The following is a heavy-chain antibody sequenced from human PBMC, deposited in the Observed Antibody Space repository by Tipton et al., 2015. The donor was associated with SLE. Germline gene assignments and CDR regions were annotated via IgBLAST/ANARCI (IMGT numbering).Heavy chain of an antibody. CDR2: ISAYNGDT. Sequence: QLVQSGAEVKKPGESLKISCKGSGYSFTSYWISWLRQAPGQGLEWMGWISAYNGDTNYAQNLQGRVTMTTDTSTYTAQMELRSLRSDDTAVYFCARGRGSYNYWGQGTLVTVSS. D-gene: IGHD1-26*01. V-gene: IGHV1-18*04. J-gene: IGHJ4*02. CDR1: GYSFTSYW. CDR3: ARGRGSYNY.